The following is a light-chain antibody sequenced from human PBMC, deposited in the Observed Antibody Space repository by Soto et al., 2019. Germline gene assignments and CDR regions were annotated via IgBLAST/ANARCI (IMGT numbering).Light chain of an antibody. CDR2: KAS. Sequence: DIQMTQFPSTLSASVGDRVTITCRASQSVTPWLAWYQQKPGKAPNLLIYKASSLESGVPSRFSGSGSGTEFTLTISSLQPDDFATYYCHQYNTYPYTFGQGTKLEIK. V-gene: IGKV1-5*03. CDR1: QSVTPW. CDR3: HQYNTYPYT. J-gene: IGKJ2*01.